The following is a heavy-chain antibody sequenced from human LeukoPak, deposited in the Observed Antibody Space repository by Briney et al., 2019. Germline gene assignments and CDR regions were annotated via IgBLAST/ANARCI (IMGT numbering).Heavy chain of an antibody. Sequence: GGSLRLSCAASGFTFSSYAMSWVRQAPGKGLEWVSGISGSGDNTYYADSVKGRFTISRDNSKNTLYVQVNSLGTEDTAAYYCAKGNYYDSSGSFYFDYWGQGTLVTVSS. CDR3: AKGNYYDSSGSFYFDY. V-gene: IGHV3-23*01. J-gene: IGHJ4*02. CDR1: GFTFSSYA. D-gene: IGHD3-22*01. CDR2: ISGSGDNT.